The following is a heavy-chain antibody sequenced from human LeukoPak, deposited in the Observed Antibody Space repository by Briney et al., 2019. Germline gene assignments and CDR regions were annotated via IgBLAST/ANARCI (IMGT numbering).Heavy chain of an antibody. J-gene: IGHJ4*02. V-gene: IGHV3-11*04. CDR1: AFTFSDYY. CDR2: ISSSGSTI. CDR3: ARLRDDSSGYYPHYFDY. D-gene: IGHD3-22*01. Sequence: KSGGSPRLSXAASAFTFSDYYMSWISQSPGKGLEWVSYISSSGSTIYYADSVKGRFTISRDNAKNSLYLQMNSLRAEDTAVYYCARLRDDSSGYYPHYFDYWGQGTLVTVSS.